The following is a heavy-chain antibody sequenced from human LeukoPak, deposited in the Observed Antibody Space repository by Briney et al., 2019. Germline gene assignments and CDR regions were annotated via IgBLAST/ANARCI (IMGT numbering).Heavy chain of an antibody. V-gene: IGHV1-18*01. CDR1: GYTFTSYG. J-gene: IGHJ4*02. CDR3: ARDQSLLPYYYDSSGYAPFDY. D-gene: IGHD3-22*01. CDR2: ISAYNGNT. Sequence: ASVKVSCKASGYTFTSYGISWVRQAPGQGLEWMGWISAYNGNTNYAQKLQGRVTMTTDTSTSTAYMELRSLRSDDTAVYYCARDQSLLPYYYDSSGYAPFDYWGQGTLVTVSS.